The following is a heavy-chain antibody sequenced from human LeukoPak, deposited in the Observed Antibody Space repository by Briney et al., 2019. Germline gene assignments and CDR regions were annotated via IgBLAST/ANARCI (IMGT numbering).Heavy chain of an antibody. CDR2: MSSGGTT. CDR3: ATRGAPGYYYGMDV. D-gene: IGHD1-26*01. CDR1: GFTVGSNY. J-gene: IGHJ6*02. V-gene: IGHV3-66*01. Sequence: GGSLRLSCAASGFTVGSNYMSWVRLAPGKGLEWVSIMSSGGTTSYADSVKGRFTISRDNSRNTLYLQMNSLRAEDTGVYYCATRGAPGYYYGMDVWGQRTTVTLSS.